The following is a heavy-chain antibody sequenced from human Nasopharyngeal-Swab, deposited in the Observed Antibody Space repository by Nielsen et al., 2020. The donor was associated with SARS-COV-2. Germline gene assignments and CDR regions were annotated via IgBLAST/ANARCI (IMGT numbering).Heavy chain of an antibody. CDR1: GFTFSSYW. Sequence: LSLTCAASGFTFSSYWMSWVRQAPGKGLEWVANIKQDGSEKYYVDSVRGRFTISRDNAKNSLYLQMNSLTAEDTAVYYCARERGGGYGDYWGQGTLVTVSS. J-gene: IGHJ4*02. CDR2: IKQDGSEK. CDR3: ARERGGGYGDY. D-gene: IGHD5-12*01. V-gene: IGHV3-7*01.